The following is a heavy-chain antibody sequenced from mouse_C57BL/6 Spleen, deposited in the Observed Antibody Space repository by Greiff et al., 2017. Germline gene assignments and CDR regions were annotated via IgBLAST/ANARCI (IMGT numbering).Heavy chain of an antibody. CDR2: IYPGDGDT. CDR3: ARCTTVVATRGDY. Sequence: QVQLQQSGPELVKPGASVKISCKASGYAFSSYWMNWVKQRPGKGLEWIGRIYPGDGDTNYNGKFKGKATLTADKSSSTAYMQLSSLTSEDSAVYFCARCTTVVATRGDYWGQGTSVTVSS. V-gene: IGHV1-82*01. J-gene: IGHJ4*01. CDR1: GYAFSSYW. D-gene: IGHD1-1*01.